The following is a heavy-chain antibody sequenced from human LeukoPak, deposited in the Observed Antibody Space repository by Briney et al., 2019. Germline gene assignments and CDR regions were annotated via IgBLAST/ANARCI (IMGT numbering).Heavy chain of an antibody. CDR2: IYPGDSNT. V-gene: IGHV5-51*01. D-gene: IGHD1-26*01. CDR3: ARLTSGSYHADFDY. Sequence: GESLKISCKGSGYIFTNYWIAWVRQLPGKGLEWMGIIYPGDSNTRYSPSFQGQVTISVDKSISTAYLQCSSLKASDTAMYYCARLTSGSYHADFDYWGQGTLVTVSS. J-gene: IGHJ4*02. CDR1: GYIFTNYW.